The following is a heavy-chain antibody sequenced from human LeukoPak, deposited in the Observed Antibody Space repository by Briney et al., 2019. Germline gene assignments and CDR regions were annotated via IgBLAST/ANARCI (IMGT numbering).Heavy chain of an antibody. D-gene: IGHD6-19*01. CDR3: ARWADEMAAEYYFDY. V-gene: IGHV4-34*01. Sequence: SETLSLTCAVYGGSFSGYYWSWIRQPPGKGLEWIGEINHSGSTNYNPSLKSRVTISVDTSKNQFSLKLSSVTAADTAVYYCARWADEMAAEYYFDYWGQGTLVTVSS. CDR1: GGSFSGYY. CDR2: INHSGST. J-gene: IGHJ4*02.